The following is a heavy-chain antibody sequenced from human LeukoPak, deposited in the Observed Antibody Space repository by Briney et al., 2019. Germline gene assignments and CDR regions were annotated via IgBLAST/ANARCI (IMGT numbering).Heavy chain of an antibody. CDR1: GGTFSSYT. CDR2: IIPIFGTA. Sequence: SVKVSCKASGGTFSSYTISWVRQAPGQGLEWMGGIIPIFGTANYAQKFQGRVTITADESTSTAYMELSSLRSEDTAVYYCASPSSGREFYYYYGMDVWGQGTTVTVSS. D-gene: IGHD6-19*01. CDR3: ASPSSGREFYYYYGMDV. V-gene: IGHV1-69*13. J-gene: IGHJ6*02.